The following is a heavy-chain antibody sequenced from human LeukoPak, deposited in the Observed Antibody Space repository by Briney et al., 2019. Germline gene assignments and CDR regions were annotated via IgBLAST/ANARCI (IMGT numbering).Heavy chain of an antibody. CDR3: ARRPHNWGFDY. V-gene: IGHV4-59*08. J-gene: IGHJ4*02. D-gene: IGHD7-27*01. CDR1: GGSVSDYF. CDR2: IYNRGNT. Sequence: PSETLSLTCTVSGGSVSDYFWSWIRQPPGKGLEWIGHIYNRGNTHYNPSLKSRVTISVDTSKNQFSLTLNSVTAADTAVFYCARRPHNWGFDYWGQGTLVTVSS.